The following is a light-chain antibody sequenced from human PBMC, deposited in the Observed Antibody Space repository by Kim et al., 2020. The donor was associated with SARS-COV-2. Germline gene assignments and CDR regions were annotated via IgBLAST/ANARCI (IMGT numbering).Light chain of an antibody. CDR2: GAS. CDR3: QKYNNWPPT. Sequence: EIVMTQSPATLSVSPGERATISCRASQSVSSNLAWYQQKPGQAPRLLIYGASTRATGIPARFSGSGSGTEFTLTISSLQSEDFAVYYCQKYNNWPPTFGQGTKVDIK. CDR1: QSVSSN. V-gene: IGKV3-15*01. J-gene: IGKJ1*01.